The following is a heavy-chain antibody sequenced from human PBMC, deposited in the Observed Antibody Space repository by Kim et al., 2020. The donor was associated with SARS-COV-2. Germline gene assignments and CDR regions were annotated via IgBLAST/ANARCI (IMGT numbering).Heavy chain of an antibody. CDR1: GYTFTTYD. V-gene: IGHV1-8*02. Sequence: ASVKVSCKASGYTFTTYDINWVRQATGQGLEWMGWMNPDSGNTGYAHKFQGRVTMTRNTPISTAYMELSSLRSEDTAVYYCARRGGSAGTLYGMDVWGQGTTVTVSS. D-gene: IGHD6-13*01. CDR2: MNPDSGNT. CDR3: ARRGGSAGTLYGMDV. J-gene: IGHJ6*02.